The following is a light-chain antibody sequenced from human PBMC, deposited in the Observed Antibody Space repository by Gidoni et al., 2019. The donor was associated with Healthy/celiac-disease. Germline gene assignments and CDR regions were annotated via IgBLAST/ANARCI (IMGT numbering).Light chain of an antibody. CDR1: QSLLHSNGYNY. CDR2: LGS. Sequence: EIVMTPSPLALLVTPGEPGSISCRSSQSLLHSNGYNYLDWYLQKPGQSPQLLIYLGSNRASGVPDRFSGSGSGTDFTLKISRVEAEDVGVYYCMQALQTPLTFGGGTKVEIK. V-gene: IGKV2-28*01. CDR3: MQALQTPLT. J-gene: IGKJ4*01.